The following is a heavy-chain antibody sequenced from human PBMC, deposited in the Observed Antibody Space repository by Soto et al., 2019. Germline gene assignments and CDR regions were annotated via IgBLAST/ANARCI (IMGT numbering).Heavy chain of an antibody. D-gene: IGHD2-15*01. CDR3: ARRAETSDCSGGSCSYYFDS. CDR2: IYPGDSDT. CDR1: GYDYTTYW. Sequence: ESLKISCKVSGYDYTTYWIGWVRQMPGKGLEWMGIIYPGDSDTRYNPSFQDRVTISADKSISTAYLQWSSLKASDTAIYFCARRAETSDCSGGSCSYYFDSWGQGTPVTVSS. J-gene: IGHJ4*02. V-gene: IGHV5-51*01.